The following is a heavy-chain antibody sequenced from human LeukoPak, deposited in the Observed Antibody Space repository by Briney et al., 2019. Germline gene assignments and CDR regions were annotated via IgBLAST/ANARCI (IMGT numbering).Heavy chain of an antibody. CDR1: GYSFAIYW. D-gene: IGHD4-17*01. V-gene: IGHV5-51*01. CDR3: ATHLQNDYGDDYYGMDV. CDR2: IYPGDSDT. Sequence: GESLKISCKGSGYSFAIYWIGWVRQMPGKGLEWMRIIYPGDSDTRYSPSFQGQVTISVDKSISTAYLQWSSLKASDTAMYYCATHLQNDYGDDYYGMDVWGQGTTVTVSS. J-gene: IGHJ6*02.